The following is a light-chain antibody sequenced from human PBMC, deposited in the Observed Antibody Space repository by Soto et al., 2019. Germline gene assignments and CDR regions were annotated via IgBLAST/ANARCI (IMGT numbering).Light chain of an antibody. V-gene: IGKV3-20*01. CDR2: GAS. CDR3: QQYGSPPLT. CDR1: QSVTSNY. J-gene: IGKJ4*01. Sequence: EIVLTQSPGTLSLSHGEGATLSFRASQSVTSNYLAWYQQKSGQAPRLLIYGASSRATGIPDRFSGSGSGTDFTLTIRRLEPEDFAVYYCQQYGSPPLTFAGGTKVDIK.